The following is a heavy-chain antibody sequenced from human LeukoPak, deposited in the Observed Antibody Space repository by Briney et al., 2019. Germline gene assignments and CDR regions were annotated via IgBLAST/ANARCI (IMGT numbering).Heavy chain of an antibody. Sequence: GGSLRLSCAASGFTFSSHAISWVRQAPGKGLEWVSGISYSGDSTNYADSVKGRFTISRDNAKNMLYLQVNSLRAEDTAVYYCARDRGSGGSCPACPFDYWGQGTLVTVSS. CDR2: ISYSGDST. CDR3: ARDRGSGGSCPACPFDY. D-gene: IGHD2-15*01. CDR1: GFTFSSHA. V-gene: IGHV3-23*01. J-gene: IGHJ4*02.